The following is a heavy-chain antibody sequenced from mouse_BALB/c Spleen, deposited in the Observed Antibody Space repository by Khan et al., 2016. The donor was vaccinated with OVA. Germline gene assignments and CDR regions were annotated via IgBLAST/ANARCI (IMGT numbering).Heavy chain of an antibody. D-gene: IGHD2-13*01. CDR2: ISDGGSYT. J-gene: IGHJ3*01. V-gene: IGHV5-4*02. CDR1: GFTFSDYY. Sequence: EVELVESGGGLVKPGGSLKLSCAASGFTFSDYYMYWVRQTPDKRLEWVATISDGGSYTYYTDSVKGRFTIYRDDAKNNLYLQMSSLKSEDTAIYYCVRGYYGDPFAYWGQGTLVTVSA. CDR3: VRGYYGDPFAY.